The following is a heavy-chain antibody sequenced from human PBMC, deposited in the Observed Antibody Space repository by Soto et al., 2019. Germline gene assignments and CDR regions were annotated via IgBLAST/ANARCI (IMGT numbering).Heavy chain of an antibody. V-gene: IGHV3-23*01. CDR2: ISGSYGST. Sequence: EVQLLESGGGLVQSGGSLRLSCAASGFTFSSYAMSWVRQAPGKGLEWVSGISGSYGSTYYADSVKGRFTISRDNSKNTLYLQMNSLRAEHTAVYYCAKGFQPYYYDSSGYYPEYYFDYWGQGTLVTVSS. J-gene: IGHJ4*02. CDR1: GFTFSSYA. D-gene: IGHD3-22*01. CDR3: AKGFQPYYYDSSGYYPEYYFDY.